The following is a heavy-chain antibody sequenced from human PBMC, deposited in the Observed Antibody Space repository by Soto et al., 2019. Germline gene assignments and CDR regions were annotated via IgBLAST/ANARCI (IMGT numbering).Heavy chain of an antibody. CDR2: INPNSGGT. CDR1: GYTFTGYY. J-gene: IGHJ5*02. CDR3: ARGGRPLTMLLGWHRKNGGWFDP. D-gene: IGHD3-3*01. Sequence: GASVKVSCKASGYTFTGYYMHWVRQAPGQGLEWMGWINPNSGGTNYAQKFQGWVTMTRDTSISTAYMELSRLRSDDTAVYYCARGGRPLTMLLGWHRKNGGWFDPWGQGTLVTVSS. V-gene: IGHV1-2*04.